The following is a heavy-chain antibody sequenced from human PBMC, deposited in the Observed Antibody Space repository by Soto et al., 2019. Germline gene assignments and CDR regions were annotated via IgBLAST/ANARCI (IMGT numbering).Heavy chain of an antibody. J-gene: IGHJ5*02. Sequence: PSETLSLTCAVYGGSFSGYYWSWIRQPPGKGLEWIGEINHSGSTNYNPSLKSRVTISVGTSKNQFSLKLSSVTAADTAVYYCARGGGFGFNWFDPWGQGTLVTVSS. CDR2: INHSGST. CDR3: ARGGGFGFNWFDP. V-gene: IGHV4-34*01. D-gene: IGHD3-10*01. CDR1: GGSFSGYY.